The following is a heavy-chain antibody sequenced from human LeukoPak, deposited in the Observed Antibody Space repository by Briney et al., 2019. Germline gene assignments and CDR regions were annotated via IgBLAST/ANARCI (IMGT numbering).Heavy chain of an antibody. J-gene: IGHJ4*02. Sequence: SETLSLTCTVSGGSISSGGYYWSWIRQPAGKGLEWIGRIYTSGSTNYNPSLKSRVTMSVDTSKNQFSLKLSSVTAADTAVYYCARGGYSSGWLGEGYYFDYWGQGTLVTVSS. V-gene: IGHV4-61*02. CDR1: GGSISSGGYY. CDR3: ARGGYSSGWLGEGYYFDY. CDR2: IYTSGST. D-gene: IGHD6-19*01.